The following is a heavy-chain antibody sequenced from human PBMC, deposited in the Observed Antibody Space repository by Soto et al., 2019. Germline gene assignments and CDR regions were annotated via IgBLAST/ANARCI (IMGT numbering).Heavy chain of an antibody. Sequence: QVQLVESGGGVVQPGRSLRLSCAASGFTFSRYAIHWVRQAPGKGLEWVAVISYDGSDKYYADSVKGRFTISRDNSKNTLYLQMYSLRGADTAVYDCARDYCDYDFLDYWGQGTLVIVSS. CDR1: GFTFSRYA. CDR3: ARDYCDYDFLDY. V-gene: IGHV3-30-3*01. CDR2: ISYDGSDK. D-gene: IGHD4-17*01. J-gene: IGHJ4*02.